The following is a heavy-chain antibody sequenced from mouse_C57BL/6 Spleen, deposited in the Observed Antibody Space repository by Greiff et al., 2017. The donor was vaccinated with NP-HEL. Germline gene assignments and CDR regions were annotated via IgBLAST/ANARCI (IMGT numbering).Heavy chain of an antibody. D-gene: IGHD1-1*01. CDR1: GFTFTDYY. CDR3: ASHYYYGSSGFMDY. V-gene: IGHV7-3*01. J-gene: IGHJ4*01. Sequence: EVKVVESGGGLVQPGGSLSLSCAASGFTFTDYYMSWVRQPPGKALEWLGFIRNKANGYTTEYSASVKGRFTISRDNSQSILYLQMNALRAEDSATYYCASHYYYGSSGFMDYWGQGTSVTVSS. CDR2: IRNKANGYTT.